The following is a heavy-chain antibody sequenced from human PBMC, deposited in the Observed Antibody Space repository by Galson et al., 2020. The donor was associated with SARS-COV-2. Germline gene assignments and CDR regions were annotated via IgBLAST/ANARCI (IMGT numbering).Heavy chain of an antibody. D-gene: IGHD3-22*01. Sequence: SETLSLTCTVSGYYVSTTNYWGWVRQPPGRGLEWIGSVYPSGTTYYNPSLKSRVTIPVDTSKNQFSLRLDSVTAADTALYYCARQGVNMIVLVTVPGWYFDLWGRGTLVTVSS. V-gene: IGHV4-38-2*02. CDR3: ARQGVNMIVLVTVPGWYFDL. J-gene: IGHJ2*01. CDR2: VYPSGTT. CDR1: GYYVSTTNY.